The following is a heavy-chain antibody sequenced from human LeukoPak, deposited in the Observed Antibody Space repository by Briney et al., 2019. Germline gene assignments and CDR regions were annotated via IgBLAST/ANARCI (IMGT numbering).Heavy chain of an antibody. Sequence: GGSLRLSCAASGFTFSSYSMNWVRQAPGKGLEWVSYISSSSSTIYYADSVKGRFTISRDNAKNSLYLQMNSLRAEVTAVYYCASYVVVVAAYYYMDVWGKGTTVTVSS. D-gene: IGHD2-15*01. V-gene: IGHV3-48*01. CDR3: ASYVVVVAAYYYMDV. CDR1: GFTFSSYS. J-gene: IGHJ6*03. CDR2: ISSSSSTI.